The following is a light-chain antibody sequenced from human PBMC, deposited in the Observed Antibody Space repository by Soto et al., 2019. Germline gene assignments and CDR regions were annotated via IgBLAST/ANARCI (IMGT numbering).Light chain of an antibody. CDR3: QTWGTGFQF. CDR2: LNNDGSH. V-gene: IGLV4-69*01. J-gene: IGLJ2*01. Sequence: PVLTHSPSASASLGASVKLTCTLSSGHSSYAIAWHQKQPGKGPRYLMDLNNDGSHTKGDGIPDRFSGSSSGADRYLIISSLQSEDEADYYCQTWGTGFQFFGGGTKVTVL. CDR1: SGHSSYA.